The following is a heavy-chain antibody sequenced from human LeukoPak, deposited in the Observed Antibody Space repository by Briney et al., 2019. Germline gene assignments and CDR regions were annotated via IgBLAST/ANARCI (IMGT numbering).Heavy chain of an antibody. CDR3: ASLASSGAEYFQH. D-gene: IGHD6-6*01. CDR2: IYTSGST. Sequence: SETLSLTCTVSGDSISSGTYYWSWIRQPAGKGLEWIGRIYTSGSTNYNPSLKSRVTISVDTSKNQFSLKLSSVTAADTAVYYCASLASSGAEYFQHWGQGTLVTVSS. V-gene: IGHV4-61*02. J-gene: IGHJ1*01. CDR1: GDSISSGTYY.